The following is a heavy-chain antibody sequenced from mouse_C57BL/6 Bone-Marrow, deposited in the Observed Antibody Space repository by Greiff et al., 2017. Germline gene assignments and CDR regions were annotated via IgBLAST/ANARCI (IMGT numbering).Heavy chain of an antibody. J-gene: IGHJ1*03. CDR2: IHPNSGST. D-gene: IGHD1-1*01. V-gene: IGHV1-64*01. CDR1: GYTFTSYW. CDR3: ASPNVLRCYWYGDV. Sequence: QVQLQQPGAELVKPGASVKLSCKASGYTFTSYWMHWVKQRPGQGLEWIGMIHPNSGSTNYNEKFKSKATLTVDQSSSTAYMQLSSLTSEDSAVYYCASPNVLRCYWYGDVWGTGTTVTVAS.